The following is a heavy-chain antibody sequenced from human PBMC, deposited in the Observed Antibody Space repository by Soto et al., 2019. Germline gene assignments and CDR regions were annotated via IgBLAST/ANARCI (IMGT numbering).Heavy chain of an antibody. J-gene: IGHJ5*02. CDR3: AKVNDFWTGYYSTSWFDP. CDR2: IYYSGST. Sequence: SETLSLTCTVSGGSISSYYWSWIRQPPGKGLEWIGYIYYSGSTNYNPSLKSRVTISVDTSKNQFSLKLSSVTAADTAVYYCAKVNDFWTGYYSTSWFDPWGQGTLVTVSS. D-gene: IGHD3-3*01. CDR1: GGSISSYY. V-gene: IGHV4-59*01.